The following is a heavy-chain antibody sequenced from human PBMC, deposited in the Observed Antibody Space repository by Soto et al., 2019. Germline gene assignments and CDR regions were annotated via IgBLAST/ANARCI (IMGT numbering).Heavy chain of an antibody. CDR1: GYTFTGHY. D-gene: IGHD1-26*01. CDR3: GRGRSGQIVVFY. Sequence: ASVKVSCKASGYTFTGHYIHCVRQAPEQGPEWMGEIGPGSGATRYAQRFQGRVTMTRDMSIATVYMELNNLGPDDTAVYYCGRGRSGQIVVFYWGQGTPVTVSS. CDR2: IGPGSGAT. V-gene: IGHV1-2*02. J-gene: IGHJ4*02.